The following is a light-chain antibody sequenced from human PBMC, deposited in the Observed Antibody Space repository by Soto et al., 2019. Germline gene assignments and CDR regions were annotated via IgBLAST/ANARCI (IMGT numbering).Light chain of an antibody. CDR3: QQYNNWPVT. J-gene: IGKJ4*01. CDR2: GAS. Sequence: ETLMTQSPSTLSVSPGERATLSCMASQSVNNNLAWYQQKLGQAPRVLIHGASTRATGIPARFTGSGSGTEFTLTISGLQSEDFATYYCQQYNNWPVTFGGGTKVDI. CDR1: QSVNNN. V-gene: IGKV3-15*01.